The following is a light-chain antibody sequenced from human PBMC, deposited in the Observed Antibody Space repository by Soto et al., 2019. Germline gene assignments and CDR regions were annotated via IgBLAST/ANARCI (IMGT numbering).Light chain of an antibody. CDR2: GAS. CDR3: QHYGRAPLT. CDR1: QSVSSSF. V-gene: IGKV3-20*01. Sequence: EVVLTQSPGTLYLSPGDRATLSCSASQSVSSSFLAWYQQKPGQAPRLLIYGASSRATGIPDRLSGRGSGTAFTLTISRLEPDDVAVYYCQHYGRAPLTFGGWTKVALK. J-gene: IGKJ4*01.